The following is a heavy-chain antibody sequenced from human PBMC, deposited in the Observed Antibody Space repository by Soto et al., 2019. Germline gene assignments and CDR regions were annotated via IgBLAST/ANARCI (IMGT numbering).Heavy chain of an antibody. J-gene: IGHJ5*02. CDR3: ARRLNSWFGELFLFGWFDP. CDR2: IYYSGST. V-gene: IGHV4-39*01. Sequence: QLQLQESGPGLVKPSETLSLTCTVSGGSISSSSYYWGWIRQPPGKGLEWIGSIYYSGSTYYNPSLKSRVTISVDTSKNQFSLKLSSVTAADTAVYYCARRLNSWFGELFLFGWFDPWGQGTLVTVSS. D-gene: IGHD3-10*01. CDR1: GGSISSSSYY.